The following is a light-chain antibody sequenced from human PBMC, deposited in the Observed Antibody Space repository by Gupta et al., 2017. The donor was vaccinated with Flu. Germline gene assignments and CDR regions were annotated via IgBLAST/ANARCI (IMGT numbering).Light chain of an antibody. Sequence: DIAMTQSSYSLALSLRVTAPFNCKSSQPFLYSSNSYNYLDWYLQKPGQPPKLLIYWGSTRESGVPDSFSGSGSGTDFTLTISGLQAEDVAVYYCLQDRTTPPTFGHGTRLEIK. CDR3: LQDRTTPPT. CDR2: WGS. J-gene: IGKJ2*01. CDR1: QPFLYSSNSYNY. V-gene: IGKV4-1*01.